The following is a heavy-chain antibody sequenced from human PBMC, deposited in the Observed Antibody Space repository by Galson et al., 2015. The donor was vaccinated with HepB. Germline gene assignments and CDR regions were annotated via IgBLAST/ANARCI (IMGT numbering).Heavy chain of an antibody. J-gene: IGHJ4*02. V-gene: IGHV2-5*04. CDR3: VKTSEGATRNDPFDL. CDR1: GISLTTAGAG. Sequence: PALVKPTQTLTLTCTFSGISLTTAGAGVGWLRQPPGKALEWLAVIYWDDDKRYSPSLQSRLSITKDTSKNQVVLTMTSTDPVDTGTYYCVKTSEGATRNDPFDLWGQGILVTVSS. D-gene: IGHD1-26*01. CDR2: IYWDDDK.